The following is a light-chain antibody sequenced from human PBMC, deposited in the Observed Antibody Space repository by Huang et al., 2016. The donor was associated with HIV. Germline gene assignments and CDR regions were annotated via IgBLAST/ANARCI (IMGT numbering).Light chain of an antibody. V-gene: IGKV1-39*01. CDR1: QNIDIH. CDR3: QQSYSSPRVT. J-gene: IGKJ3*01. Sequence: DIQMTQPPSSLSAFVGDNVTITCRASQNIDIHLNWYQQKPGKGPKLLIYTSSTLYSGVPSRFRGSGSGTHFTLTINSLQPEDSATYSCQQSYSSPRVTFGPGTKINI. CDR2: TSS.